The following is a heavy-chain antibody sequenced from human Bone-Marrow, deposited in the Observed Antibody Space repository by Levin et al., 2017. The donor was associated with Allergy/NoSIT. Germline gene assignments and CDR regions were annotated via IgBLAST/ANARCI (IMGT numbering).Heavy chain of an antibody. V-gene: IGHV1-2*02. D-gene: IGHD5-18*01. CDR1: GYTFSDYY. CDR2: INPKSGDT. Sequence: GASVKVSCKASGYTFSDYYMNWVRQAPGQGLEWMGWINPKSGDTKYAQKFQGRVTVTRDTSISTTYMELSSLRSDDTAVYYCARENGEYNYGFYYNNYGMDVWGQGSTVTVSS. J-gene: IGHJ6*02. CDR3: ARENGEYNYGFYYNNYGMDV.